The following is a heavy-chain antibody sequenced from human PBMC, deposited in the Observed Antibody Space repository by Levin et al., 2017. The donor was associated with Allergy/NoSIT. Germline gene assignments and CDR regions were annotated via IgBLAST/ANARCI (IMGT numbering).Heavy chain of an antibody. J-gene: IGHJ5*02. CDR1: FVSIISSSFY. V-gene: IGHV4-39*01. CDR2: LSSRVPP. D-gene: IGHD2-15*01. Sequence: LSLPFPFSFVSIISSSFYLGWIRQLPFPFLYFLCLLSSRVPPSHNPSLKSRVTISVDTSKNQFSLKLSSVTAADTAMYYCARHDCSGGSCYGAYLAWGQGTLVTVSS. CDR3: ARHDCSGGSCYGAYLA.